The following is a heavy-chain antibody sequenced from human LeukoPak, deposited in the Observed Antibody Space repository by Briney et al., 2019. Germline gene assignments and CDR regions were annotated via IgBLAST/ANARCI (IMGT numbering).Heavy chain of an antibody. Sequence: PSETLSLTCTVSGYSISSGYYWGWIRQPPGKGLEWIGSIYHSGSPYYNPSLKSRVTISVDTSKNQFSLKLSSVTAADTAVYYCARSFGYHYDYWGQGTLVTVSS. D-gene: IGHD6-25*01. CDR2: IYHSGSP. CDR1: GYSISSGYY. V-gene: IGHV4-38-2*02. CDR3: ARSFGYHYDY. J-gene: IGHJ4*02.